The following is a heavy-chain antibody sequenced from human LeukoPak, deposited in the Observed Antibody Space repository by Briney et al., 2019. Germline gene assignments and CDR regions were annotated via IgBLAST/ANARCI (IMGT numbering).Heavy chain of an antibody. CDR3: TSENSSGWYYFDY. CDR1: GFTFGGYA. CDR2: IRSKAYGGTT. Sequence: GGSLRLSCTASGFTFGGYAMSWVRQAPGKGLEWVGFIRSKAYGGTTEYAASVKGRFTISRDDSKSIAYLQMNSLRTEDTAVYYCTSENSSGWYYFDYWGQGTLVTVSS. V-gene: IGHV3-49*04. D-gene: IGHD6-19*01. J-gene: IGHJ4*02.